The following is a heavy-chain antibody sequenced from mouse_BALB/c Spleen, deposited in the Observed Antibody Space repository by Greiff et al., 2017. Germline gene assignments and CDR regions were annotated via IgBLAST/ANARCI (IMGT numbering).Heavy chain of an antibody. Sequence: VHVKQSGAELVRPGALVKLSCKASGFNIKDYYMHWVKQRPEQGLEWIGWIDPENGNTIYDPKFQGKASITADTSSNTAYLQLSSLTSEDTAVYYCAPLSTMITTFAYWGQGTLVTVSA. V-gene: IGHV14-1*02. CDR3: APLSTMITTFAY. CDR1: GFNIKDYY. D-gene: IGHD2-4*01. J-gene: IGHJ3*01. CDR2: IDPENGNT.